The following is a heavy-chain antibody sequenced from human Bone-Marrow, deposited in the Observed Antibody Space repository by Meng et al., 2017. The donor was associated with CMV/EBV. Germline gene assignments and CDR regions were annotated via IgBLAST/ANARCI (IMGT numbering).Heavy chain of an antibody. CDR1: GFTFSSYW. CDR2: IKQDGSEK. V-gene: IGHV3-7*01. Sequence: GESLKISCAASGFTFSSYWMSWVRQAPGKGLEWVANIKQDGSEKYYVDSVKGRFTISRDNAKNSLYLQMNSLTADDTAVYYCAKDPTHCGGDCSMWGLGTLVTVSS. D-gene: IGHD2-21*01. J-gene: IGHJ1*01. CDR3: AKDPTHCGGDCSM.